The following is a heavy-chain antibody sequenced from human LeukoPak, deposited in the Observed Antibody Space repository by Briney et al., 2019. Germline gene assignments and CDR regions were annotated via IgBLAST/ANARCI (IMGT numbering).Heavy chain of an antibody. CDR1: GFTFSSYE. CDR2: ISSSGSNI. Sequence: GGSLRLSCAASGFTFSSYEMNWVRQAPGKGLEWVSYISSSGSNIYYADSVKGRFTISRDNAKNSLYLQMNSLRAEDTAVYYCARWVGDGYNFDYWGQGTLVTASS. D-gene: IGHD5-24*01. CDR3: ARWVGDGYNFDY. J-gene: IGHJ4*02. V-gene: IGHV3-48*03.